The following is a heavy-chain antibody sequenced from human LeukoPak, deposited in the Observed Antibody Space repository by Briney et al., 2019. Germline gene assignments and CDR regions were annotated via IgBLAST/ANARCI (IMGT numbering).Heavy chain of an antibody. CDR2: ISSSSSYI. V-gene: IGHV3-21*01. D-gene: IGHD3-22*01. J-gene: IGHJ5*02. CDR3: ARQEYYYDSSGYYYRRWFDP. Sequence: PGGSLRLSCAASGFTFSSYSMNWVRQAPGKGLEWVSSISSSSSYIYYADSVKGRFTISRDNAKNSLYLQMNSLRAEDTAVYYCARQEYYYDSSGYYYRRWFDPWGQGTLVTVSS. CDR1: GFTFSSYS.